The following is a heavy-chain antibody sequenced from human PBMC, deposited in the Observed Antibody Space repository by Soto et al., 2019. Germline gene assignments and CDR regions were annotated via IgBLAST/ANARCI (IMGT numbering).Heavy chain of an antibody. J-gene: IGHJ4*02. CDR3: ARESGLGGSYNFDY. CDR2: IYYSGST. D-gene: IGHD1-26*01. V-gene: IGHV4-59*01. CDR1: SGYISSYD. Sequence: SETLSLTCTVSSGYISSYDWSWIRQPPGKGLEWIGYIYYSGSTNYNPSLKSRVTISVDTSKNQFSLKLSSVTAADTAVYYCARESGLGGSYNFDYWGQGTLVTVSS.